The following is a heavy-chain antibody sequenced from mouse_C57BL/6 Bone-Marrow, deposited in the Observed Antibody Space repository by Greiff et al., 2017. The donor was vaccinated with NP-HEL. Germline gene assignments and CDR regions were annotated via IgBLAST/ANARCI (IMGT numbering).Heavy chain of an antibody. CDR2: INPYNGGT. V-gene: IGHV1-19*01. J-gene: IGHJ2*01. CDR1: GYTFTDYY. CDR3: AREDYYGSKGY. D-gene: IGHD1-1*01. Sequence: EVKVVESGPVLVKPGASVKMSCKASGYTFTDYYMNWVKQSHGKSLEWIGVINPYNGGTSYNQKFKGKATLTVDKSSSTAYMELNSLTSEDSAVYYCAREDYYGSKGYWGQGTTLTVSS.